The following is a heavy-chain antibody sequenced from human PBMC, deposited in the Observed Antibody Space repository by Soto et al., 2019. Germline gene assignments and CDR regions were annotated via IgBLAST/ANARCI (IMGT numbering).Heavy chain of an antibody. CDR3: ARLGGYCSSTSCYGYYGMDV. D-gene: IGHD2-2*01. Sequence: SETLSLTCTVSGGSISSGPYSWGWIRQPPGEGLEWIGTFHYSENTCYNPSLESRVTISVDTSKNQFSLKVTSVTAADTAVYYCARLGGYCSSTSCYGYYGMDVWGQGTTVT. CDR1: GGSISSGPYS. CDR2: FHYSENT. V-gene: IGHV4-39*01. J-gene: IGHJ6*02.